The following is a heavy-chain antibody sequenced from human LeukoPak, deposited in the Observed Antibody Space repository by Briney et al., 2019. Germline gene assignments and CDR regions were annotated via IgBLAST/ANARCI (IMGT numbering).Heavy chain of an antibody. CDR2: IIPIFGTA. CDR3: ARVKGTTGGYYYYYMDV. CDR1: GGTCSSYA. D-gene: IGHD1-1*01. Sequence: SVKVSCKASGGTCSSYAISWVRQAPGQGLEWMGGIIPIFGTANYAQKFQGRVTITTDESTSTAYMELSSLRSEDTAVYYCARVKGTTGGYYYYYMDVWGKGTTVTVSS. J-gene: IGHJ6*03. V-gene: IGHV1-69*05.